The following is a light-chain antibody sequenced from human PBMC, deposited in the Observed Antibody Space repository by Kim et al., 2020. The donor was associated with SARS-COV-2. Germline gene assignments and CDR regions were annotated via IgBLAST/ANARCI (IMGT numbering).Light chain of an antibody. CDR2: MAS. V-gene: IGKV1-5*03. J-gene: IGKJ1*01. CDR1: QSISTW. CDR3: HQYSGSVAT. Sequence: DIQMTQSPSTLSASVGDRVTNTCRASQSISTWLAWYQQKAGKAPKLLVYMASTLEGGVPSRFSGSGSGTEFTLTISSLQPDDFATYYGHQYSGSVATFGQGTKVDIK.